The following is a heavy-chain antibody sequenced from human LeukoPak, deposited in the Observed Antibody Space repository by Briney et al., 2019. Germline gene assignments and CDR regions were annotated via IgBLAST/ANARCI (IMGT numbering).Heavy chain of an antibody. CDR1: GGSINNYY. V-gene: IGHV4-59*01. CDR3: ARDGVAFDAFDI. D-gene: IGHD5-12*01. J-gene: IGHJ3*02. Sequence: KPSETLSLTCTVSGGSINNYYWNWIRQHPGKGRVWIGYIYYSGSTNYNPSLKSRVTISVDTSKNQFSLRLSSVTAADTAVYYCARDGVAFDAFDIWGQGTVVTVSS. CDR2: IYYSGST.